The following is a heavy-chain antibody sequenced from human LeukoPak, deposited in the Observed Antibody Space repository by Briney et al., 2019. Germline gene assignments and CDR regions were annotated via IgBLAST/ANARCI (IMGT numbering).Heavy chain of an antibody. CDR1: GGSISSGDYY. Sequence: SETLSLTCTVSGGSISSGDYYWNWVRRHPEKSLEWIGYIFYSGSAYYNPSLKSRVTISVDTSKNQFSLKLSSVTAADTAVYYCARGSTLIRGFDYWGQGTLVTVSS. J-gene: IGHJ4*02. CDR2: IFYSGSA. D-gene: IGHD3-10*01. CDR3: ARGSTLIRGFDY. V-gene: IGHV4-31*03.